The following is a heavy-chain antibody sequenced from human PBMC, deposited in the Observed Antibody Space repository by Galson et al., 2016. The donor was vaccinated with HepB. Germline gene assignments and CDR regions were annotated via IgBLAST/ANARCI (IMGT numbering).Heavy chain of an antibody. CDR1: GLTFNNAW. J-gene: IGHJ3*01. V-gene: IGHV3-15*01. Sequence: SLRLSCAASGLTFNNAWMNWVRQSPGKGLEWVGRVKTKTHGETIDYTPPVKGRFTISRDDSKNKLYLQMNSLKSEDTAVYYCASSTYYYDSSAYYLGDAFDVWGQGTMVIVSS. D-gene: IGHD3-22*01. CDR2: VKTKTHGETI. CDR3: ASSTYYYDSSAYYLGDAFDV.